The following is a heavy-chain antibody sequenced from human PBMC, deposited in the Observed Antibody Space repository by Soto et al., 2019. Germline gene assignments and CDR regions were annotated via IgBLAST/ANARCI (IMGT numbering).Heavy chain of an antibody. CDR2: IIPIFGTA. J-gene: IGHJ4*02. CDR1: GGTFSSYA. CDR3: ARSSGSYYRLYY. Sequence: QVQLVQSGAEVKKPGSSVKVSCKASGGTFSSYAISWVRQAPGQGLEWMGGIIPIFGTANYAQKFQGRVTITADDSTRTAYTELSSLRSEDTAVYSCARSSGSYYRLYYWGQGTPLTVSS. V-gene: IGHV1-69*12. D-gene: IGHD1-26*01.